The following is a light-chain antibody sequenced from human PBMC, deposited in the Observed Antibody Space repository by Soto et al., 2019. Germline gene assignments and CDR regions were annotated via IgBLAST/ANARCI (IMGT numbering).Light chain of an antibody. Sequence: DIQMTQSPSSLPASVGDRVTITCRASERISNYLNWYHQRPGTAPKLLIYAASNLQSGVPSRFSGSGSGTDFTLTSSSLQPEDFGTYYCQQSYSTPWFGQGTKLEIK. J-gene: IGKJ2*01. CDR2: AAS. CDR3: QQSYSTPW. V-gene: IGKV1-39*01. CDR1: ERISNY.